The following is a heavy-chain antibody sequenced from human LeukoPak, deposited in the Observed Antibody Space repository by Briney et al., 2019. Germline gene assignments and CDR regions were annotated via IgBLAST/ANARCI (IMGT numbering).Heavy chain of an antibody. CDR1: GYTFTDHY. D-gene: IGHD3-22*01. Sequence: ASVKVSCKASGYTFTDHYIHWVRQAPGQGLEWMGRINPNSGGTNVAQEFQGRVTMTRDTSISTAYMELSSLRSEDTAVYYCARDDDSSGYYYFFDIWGQGTMVTVSS. J-gene: IGHJ3*02. CDR2: INPNSGGT. CDR3: ARDDDSSGYYYFFDI. V-gene: IGHV1-2*06.